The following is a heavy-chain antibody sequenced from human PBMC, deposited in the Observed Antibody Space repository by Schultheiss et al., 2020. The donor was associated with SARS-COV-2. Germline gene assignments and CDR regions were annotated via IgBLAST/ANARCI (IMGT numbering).Heavy chain of an antibody. CDR2: IWYDGSNK. CDR1: GVKCRSYG. J-gene: IGHJ4*02. V-gene: IGHV3-33*01. D-gene: IGHD4-17*01. Sequence: SLRLFCAASGVKCRSYGMHWVRQAPGKGLEWVAVIWYDGSNKYYADSVKGRFTISRDNSKNTLYLQMNSLRAEDTAVYYCARGGDYPPYFDYWGQGTLVTVSS. CDR3: ARGGDYPPYFDY.